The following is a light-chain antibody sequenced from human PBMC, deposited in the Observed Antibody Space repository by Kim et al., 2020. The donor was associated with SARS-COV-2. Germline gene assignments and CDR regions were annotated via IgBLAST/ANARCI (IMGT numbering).Light chain of an antibody. CDR2: AAS. J-gene: IGKJ5*01. CDR1: QGIRQY. Sequence: ASVGDPLTITCRASQGIRQYLAWFRQKPGKAPESLIFAASSLEGGVPSKFSGHGSGTDFTLTITGLQPEDSATYFCQQYYSYPITFGQGTRLEIK. V-gene: IGKV1-16*02. CDR3: QQYYSYPIT.